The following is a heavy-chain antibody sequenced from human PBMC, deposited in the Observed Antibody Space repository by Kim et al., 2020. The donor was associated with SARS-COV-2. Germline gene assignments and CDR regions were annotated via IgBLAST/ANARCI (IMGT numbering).Heavy chain of an antibody. Sequence: RYSPALKGRLTITKDTSKNQVVLTMTNMDPVDTATYYCAHISYYYYYGMDVWGQGTTVTVSS. V-gene: IGHV2-5*01. CDR3: AHISYYYYYGMDV. J-gene: IGHJ6*02.